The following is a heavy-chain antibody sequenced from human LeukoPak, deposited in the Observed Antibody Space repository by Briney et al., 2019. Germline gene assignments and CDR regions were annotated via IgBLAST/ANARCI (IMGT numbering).Heavy chain of an antibody. Sequence: PGGSLRLSCAASGFTFSDYYMSWIRQAPGKGLERVSYISSSSSYTNYADSVKGRFTISRDNAKNSLYLQMNSLRAEDTAVYYCARSPTYQLVYDYWGQGTLVTVSS. J-gene: IGHJ4*02. CDR2: ISSSSSYT. CDR1: GFTFSDYY. CDR3: ARSPTYQLVYDY. V-gene: IGHV3-11*06. D-gene: IGHD2-2*02.